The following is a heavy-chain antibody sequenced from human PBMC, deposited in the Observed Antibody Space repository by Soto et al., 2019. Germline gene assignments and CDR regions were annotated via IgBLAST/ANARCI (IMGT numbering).Heavy chain of an antibody. J-gene: IGHJ4*02. CDR3: ARDALLDY. D-gene: IGHD2-21*02. V-gene: IGHV1-3*01. CDR1: GYTFTSYA. CDR2: INAGNGNT. Sequence: QVQLVQSGAEVKKPGASVKVSCKASGYTFTSYAMHWVRQAPGQRLEWMGWINAGNGNTKYLQKSQARVNITRDTSENRAYMELSSLRSEDTDVYYCARDALLDYWGQGTLVTVSS.